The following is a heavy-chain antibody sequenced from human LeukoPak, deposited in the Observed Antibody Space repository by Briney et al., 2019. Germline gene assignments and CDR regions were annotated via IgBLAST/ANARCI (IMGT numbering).Heavy chain of an antibody. V-gene: IGHV4-59*08. D-gene: IGHD1-26*01. CDR3: ARGRTYVDY. J-gene: IGHJ4*02. CDR2: MYYSGST. Sequence: SETLSLTCTVSGGSISSYYWSWLRQPPGKGLEWIGYMYYSGSTNYNPSLKSRVTISIDTSKNQFSLKLGSVTAADMAVYYCARGRTYVDYWGQGTLVTVSS. CDR1: GGSISSYY.